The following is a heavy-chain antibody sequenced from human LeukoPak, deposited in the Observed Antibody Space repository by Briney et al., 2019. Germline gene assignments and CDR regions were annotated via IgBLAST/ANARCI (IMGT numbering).Heavy chain of an antibody. J-gene: IGHJ4*02. CDR2: ISGYNGKT. Sequence: GASVKVYCKASGYTFTSYGMSWVRQAPGQALEWMGWISGYNGKTNYAQKFQGRVTMTTDTSTSTAYMELRSLRSDDTAVYYCARDPDGDYDFDYWGQGTLVTVSS. CDR1: GYTFTSYG. D-gene: IGHD4-17*01. V-gene: IGHV1-18*04. CDR3: ARDPDGDYDFDY.